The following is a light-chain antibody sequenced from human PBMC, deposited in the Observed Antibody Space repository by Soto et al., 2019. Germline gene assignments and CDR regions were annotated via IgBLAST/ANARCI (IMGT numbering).Light chain of an antibody. V-gene: IGLV3-21*04. CDR1: NIGSKS. CDR2: YDS. CDR3: QVWDTSSNHVV. J-gene: IGLJ2*01. Sequence: SSELTQPPSVSVAPGKTAKITCGGNNIGSKSVHWYQQKQGQAPVLVIYYDSARPSGIPERFSGSNSGNTATLSIGRVEAGDEADYYCQVWDTSSNHVVFGGGTKLTVL.